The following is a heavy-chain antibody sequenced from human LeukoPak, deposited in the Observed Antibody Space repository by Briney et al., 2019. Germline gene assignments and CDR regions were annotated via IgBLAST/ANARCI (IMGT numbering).Heavy chain of an antibody. V-gene: IGHV1-69*01. Sequence: ASVKVSCKASGGTFSSYAISWVRQAPGQGLEWMGGIIPIFGTANYAQKFQGRVTITADESTSTAYMELSSLRSEDTAVYYCARGPRITMVRGAYYYYYMDVWGKGTTVTISS. CDR1: GGTFSSYA. D-gene: IGHD3-10*01. CDR3: ARGPRITMVRGAYYYYYMDV. CDR2: IIPIFGTA. J-gene: IGHJ6*03.